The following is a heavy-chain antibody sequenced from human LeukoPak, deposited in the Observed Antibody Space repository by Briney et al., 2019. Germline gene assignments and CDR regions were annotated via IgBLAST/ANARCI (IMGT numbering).Heavy chain of an antibody. CDR2: IYPGDSDT. CDR3: ARARYCSGGSCYAEY. J-gene: IGHJ4*02. Sequence: GESLRISCKGSGYSFTTYWIGWVRQMPGKGLEWMGIIYPGDSDTRYSPSFQGQVTISADKSISTAYLQWSSLKASDTAMYYCARARYCSGGSCYAEYWGQGTLVTVSS. V-gene: IGHV5-51*01. CDR1: GYSFTTYW. D-gene: IGHD2-15*01.